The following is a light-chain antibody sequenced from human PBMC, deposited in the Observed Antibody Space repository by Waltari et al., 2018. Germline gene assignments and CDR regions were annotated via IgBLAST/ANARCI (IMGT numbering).Light chain of an antibody. Sequence: QSVLTQPPSASGTPGQKVTISCNGSSSNIGSNYVYWYQQFPGQAPKLLIYKNNQRPSGVPDRFSDSKSGTSASLAINGLRSEDEADYYCAAWDDSLSGLVLGGGTKVTVL. J-gene: IGLJ3*02. CDR1: SSNIGSNY. CDR2: KNN. CDR3: AAWDDSLSGLV. V-gene: IGLV1-47*01.